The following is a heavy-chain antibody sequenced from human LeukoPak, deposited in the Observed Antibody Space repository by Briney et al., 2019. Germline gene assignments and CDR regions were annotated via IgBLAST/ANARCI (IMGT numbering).Heavy chain of an antibody. J-gene: IGHJ4*02. CDR1: GFMFSSNW. D-gene: IGHD3-22*01. Sequence: GGSLRLSCAASGFMFSSNWMSWVRLAPGKGLEWVANIKEDGTETYYVDSVKGRFTISRDNSKNTLYLQMNSLRAEDTAVYYCAMTYYFDSSGYYKLDYWGQGTLVTVSS. CDR2: IKEDGTET. CDR3: AMTYYFDSSGYYKLDY. V-gene: IGHV3-7*03.